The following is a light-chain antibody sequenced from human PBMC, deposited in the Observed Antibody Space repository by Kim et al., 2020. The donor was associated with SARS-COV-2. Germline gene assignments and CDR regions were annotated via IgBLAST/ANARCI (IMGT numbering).Light chain of an antibody. J-gene: IGKJ1*01. CDR1: QGVSNY. Sequence: EIVLTQSPATLSLSPGDRATLSCRASQGVSNYLAWYQQKPGQAPRLLISDASNRATSIPARFSGSGSGTDFTLTISSLEPEDFTFYYCHQRSSWPGTFGQGTKVDIK. CDR2: DAS. CDR3: HQRSSWPGT. V-gene: IGKV3-11*01.